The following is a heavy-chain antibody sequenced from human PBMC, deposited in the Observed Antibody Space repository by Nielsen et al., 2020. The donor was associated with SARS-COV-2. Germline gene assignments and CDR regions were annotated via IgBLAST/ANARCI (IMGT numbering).Heavy chain of an antibody. CDR3: GHGAGQLLPDF. Sequence: SGPTLVKPTQTLTLTCTFSGFSLSTSGVSVGWIRQPPGKALEWLAVIYWDDDKRYSPSLKNRLTITKENSKNQVVLTMTNMDPVDTATYYCGHGAGQLLPDFWGQGTLVTVSS. CDR2: IYWDDDK. V-gene: IGHV2-5*02. D-gene: IGHD2-2*01. J-gene: IGHJ4*02. CDR1: GFSLSTSGVS.